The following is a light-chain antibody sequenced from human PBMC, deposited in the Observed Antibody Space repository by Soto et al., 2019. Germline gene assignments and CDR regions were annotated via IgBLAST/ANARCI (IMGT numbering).Light chain of an antibody. CDR2: DAS. Sequence: EIVLTQSPATLSLSPGERATLSCRASQSVSSYLAWYQQKPGQAPRLLIYDASNRATGIPARFSGSGSGTDFTLTISSLEPEDFAVYYCQQRSNWPPRYTFGGGTNVEIK. CDR1: QSVSSY. V-gene: IGKV3-11*01. CDR3: QQRSNWPPRYT. J-gene: IGKJ4*01.